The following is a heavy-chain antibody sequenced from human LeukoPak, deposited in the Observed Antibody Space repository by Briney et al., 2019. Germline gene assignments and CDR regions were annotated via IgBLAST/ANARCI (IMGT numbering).Heavy chain of an antibody. D-gene: IGHD6-19*01. V-gene: IGHV4-59*01. Sequence: PSETLSLTCTVSGGSISSYYWSWIRQPPGKGLEWIGYIYYSGSTNYNPSLKSRVTISVDTSKNQFSLKLSSVTAADTAVYHCARDNGYSSGWYWFDPWGQGTLVTVSS. CDR1: GGSISSYY. CDR3: ARDNGYSSGWYWFDP. J-gene: IGHJ5*02. CDR2: IYYSGST.